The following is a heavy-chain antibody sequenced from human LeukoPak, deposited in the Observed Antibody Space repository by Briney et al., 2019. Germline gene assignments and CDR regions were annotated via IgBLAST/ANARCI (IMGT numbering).Heavy chain of an antibody. CDR3: ARFSCSSTSCLKGWFDP. Sequence: PSETLSLTCTVSGGSISSSSYYWGWIRQPPGKGLEWIGSIYYSGSTYYNPSLKSRVTMSVDTSKNQFSLKLSSVTAADTAVYYCARFSCSSTSCLKGWFDPWGQGTLVTVSS. CDR2: IYYSGST. J-gene: IGHJ5*02. D-gene: IGHD2-2*01. V-gene: IGHV4-39*07. CDR1: GGSISSSSYY.